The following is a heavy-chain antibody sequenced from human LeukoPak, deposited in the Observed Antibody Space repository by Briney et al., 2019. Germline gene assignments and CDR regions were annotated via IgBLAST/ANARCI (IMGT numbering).Heavy chain of an antibody. Sequence: ASVKVSCKASGYTFTGYYMHWVRQAPGQGLEWMGWINPNSGGTNYAQKFQGRVTVTSDTSISTAYMELSRLRSDDTAVYYCARDTGWYSLQNWFDPWGQGTLVTVSS. CDR2: INPNSGGT. CDR3: ARDTGWYSLQNWFDP. V-gene: IGHV1-2*02. J-gene: IGHJ5*02. CDR1: GYTFTGYY. D-gene: IGHD6-19*01.